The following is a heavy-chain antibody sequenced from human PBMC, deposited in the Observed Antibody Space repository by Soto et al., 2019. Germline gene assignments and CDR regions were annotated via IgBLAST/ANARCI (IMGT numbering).Heavy chain of an antibody. CDR3: AAERGDTAATRFLVY. Sequence: QVHLQESGPGLVKPSQTLSLTCTISGGAIREGGYYWTWIRQHPQKGLEWIGFIYHDGGIYYNAPFKSPVTLSVDDSQRFSVRLSAMTAADAAVYYCAAERGDTAATRFLVYWGQGTLVTVSS. J-gene: IGHJ4*02. CDR1: GGAIREGGYY. CDR2: IYHDGGI. V-gene: IGHV4-31*01. D-gene: IGHD5-18*01.